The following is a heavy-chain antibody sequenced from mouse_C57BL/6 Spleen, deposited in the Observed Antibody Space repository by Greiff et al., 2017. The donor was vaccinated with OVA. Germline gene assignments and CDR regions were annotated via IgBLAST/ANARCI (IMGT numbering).Heavy chain of an antibody. CDR2: IYPGDGDT. CDR1: GYAFSSSW. D-gene: IGHD2-3*01. CDR3: ARHYDGYPWFAY. Sequence: VQVVESGPELVKPGASVKISCKASGYAFSSSWMNWVKQRPGKGLEWIGRIYPGDGDTNYNGKFKGKATLTADKSSSTAYMQLSSLTSEDSAVYFCARHYDGYPWFAYWGQGTLVTVSA. V-gene: IGHV1-82*01. J-gene: IGHJ3*01.